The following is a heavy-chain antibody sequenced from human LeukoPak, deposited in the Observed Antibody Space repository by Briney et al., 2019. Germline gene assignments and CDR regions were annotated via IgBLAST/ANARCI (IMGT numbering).Heavy chain of an antibody. J-gene: IGHJ4*02. D-gene: IGHD2-8*01. CDR2: ISSSGSTL. CDR3: ARDGCTNGVCHGLDY. Sequence: PGGSLRLSCAASGFTFTSYEMNWVRQAPGKGLEWVSYISSSGSTLYYADSVQGRFTISRDNAKNSLYLQMNSLRVEDTAVYYCARDGCTNGVCHGLDYWDQGTLVTVSS. CDR1: GFTFTSYE. V-gene: IGHV3-48*03.